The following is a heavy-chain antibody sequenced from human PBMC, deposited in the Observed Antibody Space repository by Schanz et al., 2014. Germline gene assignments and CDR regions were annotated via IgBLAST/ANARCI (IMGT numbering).Heavy chain of an antibody. J-gene: IGHJ4*02. CDR3: ARGSFLRGHSYGDDY. Sequence: QVQLQQWGAGLLKPSETLSLTCAVYGGSFSNFYWSWIRQPPGKGLEWIGEINHSGSTNYNPSLKSGVTSSVNTPKNQSSLKLRSVTAADTAVYYCARGSFLRGHSYGDDYWGQGTLVTVSS. CDR1: GGSFSNFY. V-gene: IGHV4-34*01. D-gene: IGHD5-18*01. CDR2: INHSGST.